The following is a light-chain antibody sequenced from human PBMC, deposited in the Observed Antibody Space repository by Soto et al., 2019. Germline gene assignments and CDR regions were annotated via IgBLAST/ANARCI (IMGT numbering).Light chain of an antibody. CDR2: DAS. CDR1: QSVSSN. Sequence: EIVMTQSPATLSVSPREISTLSGKASQSVSSNFAWYQQNPGQAPRLLIYDASTRATATPERFSGSGSGTDFTLTISSLEPEDFAVYYCQQRSNWPVTFGQGTRLEIK. CDR3: QQRSNWPVT. V-gene: IGKV3-11*01. J-gene: IGKJ5*01.